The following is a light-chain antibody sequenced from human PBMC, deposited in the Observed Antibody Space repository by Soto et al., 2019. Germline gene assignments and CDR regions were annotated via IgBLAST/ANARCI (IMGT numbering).Light chain of an antibody. CDR1: QSVSSSN. J-gene: IGKJ5*01. V-gene: IGKV3-11*01. Sequence: EIVLTQSPATLSSSPGERATLSCRASQSVSSSNLAWYQQKPGQAPRLLIYGASNRATGIPARFSGSGSGTDFTLTISSLEPEDFGVFYCQQRFDWPKITFGQGTRLEIK. CDR3: QQRFDWPKIT. CDR2: GAS.